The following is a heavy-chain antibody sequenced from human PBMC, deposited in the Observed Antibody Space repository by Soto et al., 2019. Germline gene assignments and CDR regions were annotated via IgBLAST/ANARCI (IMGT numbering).Heavy chain of an antibody. Sequence: EVQLVESGGGLVQPGGSLRLSCAASGFTVSSNYMSWVRQAPGKGLEWVSVIYSGGSTYYADSVKGRFTISRDNSKNTQYLQMNSRRAEETAVYYCARSGRWYSFFDYWGQGTLVTVSS. CDR3: ARSGRWYSFFDY. CDR2: IYSGGST. V-gene: IGHV3-66*01. J-gene: IGHJ4*02. D-gene: IGHD2-15*01. CDR1: GFTVSSNY.